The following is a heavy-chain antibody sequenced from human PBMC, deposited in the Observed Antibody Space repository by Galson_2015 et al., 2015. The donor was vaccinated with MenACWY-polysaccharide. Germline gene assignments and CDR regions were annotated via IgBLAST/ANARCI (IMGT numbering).Heavy chain of an antibody. V-gene: IGHV1-46*01. CDR2: VKPSGGHP. J-gene: IGHJ6*03. CDR1: GYTFTNYY. D-gene: IGHD2-8*01. CDR3: ARAAYCTHYCYYYYYMDV. Sequence: SVKVSCKASGYTFTNYYIHWVRQAPGLGLEWMGVVKPSGGHPIQEQKFQGRVTMTSDTSTSTVYMEVRSLGSDDTAIYYCARAAYCTHYCYYYYYMDVWGKGPRSPSP.